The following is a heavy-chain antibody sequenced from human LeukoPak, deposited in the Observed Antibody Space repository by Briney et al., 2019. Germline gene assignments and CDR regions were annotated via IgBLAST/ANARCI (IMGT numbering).Heavy chain of an antibody. CDR2: IVPIFGTA. D-gene: IGHD3-22*01. CDR1: GVTFSSYA. CDR3: ARSRGGYYYDSSGYYWAFDI. Sequence: SVKVSCTASGVTFSSYAISWVRQAPGQGLEWLGGIVPIFGTANYAQKFQGRVTITADESTSTAYMELSSLRSEDTAVYYCARSRGGYYYDSSGYYWAFDIWGQGTMVTVSS. V-gene: IGHV1-69*01. J-gene: IGHJ3*02.